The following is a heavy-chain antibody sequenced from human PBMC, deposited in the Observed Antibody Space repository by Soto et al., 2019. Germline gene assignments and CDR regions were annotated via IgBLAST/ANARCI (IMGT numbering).Heavy chain of an antibody. CDR2: IKQDGSEK. D-gene: IGHD3-16*01. CDR1: GFTFSSYW. V-gene: IGHV3-7*03. J-gene: IGHJ3*02. Sequence: GGSLRLSCAASGFTFSSYWMSWVRQAPGKGLEWVANIKQDGSEKYYVDSVKGRFTISRDNAKNSLYLQMNSLRAEDTAVYYCARVGTGGIDAFDIWGQGTMVTVSS. CDR3: ARVGTGGIDAFDI.